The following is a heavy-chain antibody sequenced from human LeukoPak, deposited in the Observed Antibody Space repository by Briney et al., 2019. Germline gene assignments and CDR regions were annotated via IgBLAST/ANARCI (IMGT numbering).Heavy chain of an antibody. Sequence: SETLSLTCTVSGGSISSGSYYWSWIRQPAGKGLEWIGRIYTSGSTNYNPSLKSRVTISVDTSKNQFSLKLSSVTAADTAVYYCARREYLQQLPTTTFTFDYWGQGTLVTVSS. CDR1: GGSISSGSYY. V-gene: IGHV4-61*02. J-gene: IGHJ4*02. CDR2: IYTSGST. CDR3: ARREYLQQLPTTTFTFDY. D-gene: IGHD6-13*01.